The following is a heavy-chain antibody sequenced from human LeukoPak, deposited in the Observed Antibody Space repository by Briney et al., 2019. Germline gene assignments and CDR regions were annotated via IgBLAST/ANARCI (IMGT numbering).Heavy chain of an antibody. CDR2: IYYSGST. J-gene: IGHJ6*03. Sequence: PSETLSLTCTVSSGSISSYYWSWIRQPPGKGLEWIGYIYYSGSTNYNPSLKSRVTISVDTSKNQFSLKLASVTAADTGVYYCARQTCRGATCYRVNQYCYMDVWGKGTTVTVSS. CDR1: SGSISSYY. D-gene: IGHD2-15*01. CDR3: ARQTCRGATCYRVNQYCYMDV. V-gene: IGHV4-59*08.